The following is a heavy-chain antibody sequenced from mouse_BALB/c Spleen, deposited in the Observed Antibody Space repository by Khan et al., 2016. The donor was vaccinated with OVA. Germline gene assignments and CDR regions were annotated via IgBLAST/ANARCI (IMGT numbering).Heavy chain of an antibody. CDR2: IWGGGGT. V-gene: IGHV2-6-4*01. D-gene: IGHD2-14*01. Sequence: VQLVESGPGLVAPSQSLSITCTVSGFSLSRYNIHWVRQPPGKGLEWLGMIWGGGGTDYNSTLTSRLSIRKDNSKSQVLLKMNSLQTDDTAIYYCARAYYRYDGYYAMDYWCQGTSVTVSS. CDR1: GFSLSRYN. CDR3: ARAYYRYDGYYAMDY. J-gene: IGHJ4*01.